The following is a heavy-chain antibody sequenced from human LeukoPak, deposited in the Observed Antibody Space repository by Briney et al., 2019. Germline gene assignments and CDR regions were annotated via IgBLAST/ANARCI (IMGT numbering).Heavy chain of an antibody. Sequence: PGGSLTLSCAACGFTFGSYAMTWLRQAPGEGLVGGSAISSSRGTTYFAVYEKGRFTIYRGNPKNTLYLQMHSLKAEDAAIYYCSKLGRGSLLPSVFDYWGQGTLVTVSS. CDR2: ISSSRGTT. J-gene: IGHJ4*02. D-gene: IGHD1-26*01. CDR1: GFTFGSYA. V-gene: IGHV3-23*01. CDR3: SKLGRGSLLPSVFDY.